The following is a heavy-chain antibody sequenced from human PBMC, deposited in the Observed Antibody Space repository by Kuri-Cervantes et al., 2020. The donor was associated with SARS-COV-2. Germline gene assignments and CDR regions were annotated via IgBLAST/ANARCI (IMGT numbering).Heavy chain of an antibody. Sequence: SQTLSLTCAVYGGSFSGYYWSWIRQPPGKGLEWIGEINHSGSTNYNPSLKSRVTVSVDTSKNQFSLKLSSVTAADTAVYYCARIGGRTAMVFDYWGQGTLVTVSS. CDR2: INHSGST. D-gene: IGHD5-18*01. CDR1: GGSFSGYY. J-gene: IGHJ4*02. CDR3: ARIGGRTAMVFDY. V-gene: IGHV4-34*01.